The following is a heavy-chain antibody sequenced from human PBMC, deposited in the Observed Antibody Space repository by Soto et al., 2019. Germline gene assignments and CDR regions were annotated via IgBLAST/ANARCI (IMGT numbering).Heavy chain of an antibody. CDR1: GGTFSSYA. J-gene: IGHJ6*02. D-gene: IGHD5-12*01. Sequence: QVQLVQSGAEVKKPGSSVKVSCKASGGTFSSYAISWVRQAPGQGLEWMGGIIPIFGTANYAQKFQGRVTITADESTSTAYMELSSLRSEDTAVYYCARDSGEMATTYRYYYYGMDVWGQGTTVTVSS. CDR3: ARDSGEMATTYRYYYYGMDV. V-gene: IGHV1-69*12. CDR2: IIPIFGTA.